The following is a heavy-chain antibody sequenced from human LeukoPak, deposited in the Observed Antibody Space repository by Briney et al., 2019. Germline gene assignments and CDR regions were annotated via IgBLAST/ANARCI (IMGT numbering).Heavy chain of an antibody. V-gene: IGHV3-7*01. CDR1: GFTFSSYW. Sequence: GGSLRLSCEASGFTFSSYWMNWVRQAPGKGLEWVANIKQDGSEQYYVDSVKGRFTISRDNAKNLLYLQMNSLRAEDTAVYYCARPFSHSSGWYYDYWGQGTLVTVSS. J-gene: IGHJ4*02. CDR3: ARPFSHSSGWYYDY. CDR2: IKQDGSEQ. D-gene: IGHD6-19*01.